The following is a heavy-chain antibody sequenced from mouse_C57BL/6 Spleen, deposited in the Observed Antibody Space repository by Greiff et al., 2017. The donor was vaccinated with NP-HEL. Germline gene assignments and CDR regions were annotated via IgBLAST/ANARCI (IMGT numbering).Heavy chain of an antibody. D-gene: IGHD1-1*01. CDR1: GYTFTDYY. CDR3: AREDTTVVSYFDY. Sequence: VQLQQSGPELVKPGASVKISCKASGYTFTDYYMNWVKQSHGKSLEWIGDINPNNGGTSYNQKFKGKATLTVDKSSSTAYMELRSLTSEDSAVYYCAREDTTVVSYFDYWGQGTTLTVSS. CDR2: INPNNGGT. J-gene: IGHJ2*01. V-gene: IGHV1-26*01.